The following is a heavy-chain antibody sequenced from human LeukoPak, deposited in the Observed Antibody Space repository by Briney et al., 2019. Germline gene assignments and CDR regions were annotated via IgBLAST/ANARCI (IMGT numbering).Heavy chain of an antibody. CDR3: AKGSSSWYFSGYRSLSFYFDY. CDR1: GFTFNTYA. D-gene: IGHD6-13*01. CDR2: ISGSGGST. Sequence: PGGSLRLSCAASGFTFNTYAMSWVRQAPGKGLEWVSAISGSGGSTYYADSVKGRFTISRDNSKNTLYLQMNSLRAEDTAVYYCAKGSSSWYFSGYRSLSFYFDYWGQGTLVTVSS. V-gene: IGHV3-23*01. J-gene: IGHJ4*02.